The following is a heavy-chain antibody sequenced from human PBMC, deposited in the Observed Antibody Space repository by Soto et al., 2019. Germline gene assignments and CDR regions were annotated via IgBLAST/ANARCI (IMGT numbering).Heavy chain of an antibody. J-gene: IGHJ4*02. D-gene: IGHD3-10*01. Sequence: EVQLVESGGGLAQPGRSLRLSCTSSGFTFAHFALTWFRQAPGRGLECVGFITSKRYGGTAEYAASVKGRFTISRDDSKSIAYRQMDSLKTEDTGIYYCARLPPNRYGWGTYPFDFWGQGARVTVSS. CDR3: ARLPPNRYGWGTYPFDF. CDR2: ITSKRYGGTA. CDR1: GFTFAHFA. V-gene: IGHV3-49*03.